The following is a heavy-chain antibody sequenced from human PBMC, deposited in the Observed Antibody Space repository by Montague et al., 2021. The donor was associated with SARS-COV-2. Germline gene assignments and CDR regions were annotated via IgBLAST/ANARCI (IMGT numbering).Heavy chain of an antibody. Sequence: SETLSLTCTVSGGSISSYYWTWIRQPPAKGLESIGYIYIHGSTKYNPSLKSRVTISVDTSKNQFSLKLSSVSVADTAVYYCARGGGNSADYYNYTVDVWGQGTTVTV. D-gene: IGHD4-23*01. J-gene: IGHJ6*02. CDR2: IYIHGST. CDR1: GGSISSYY. V-gene: IGHV4-59*01. CDR3: ARGGGNSADYYNYTVDV.